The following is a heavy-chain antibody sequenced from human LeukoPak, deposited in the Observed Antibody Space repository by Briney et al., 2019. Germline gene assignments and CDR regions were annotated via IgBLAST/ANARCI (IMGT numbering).Heavy chain of an antibody. J-gene: IGHJ3*02. Sequence: GESLKISCKGSGYSFTSYWIGWVRQMPGKGLEWMGIIYPGGSDTRYSPSFRGQVTISADKSISTAYLQWSSLKASDTAMYYCARQRDYYDSSGPFDAFDIWGQGTMVTVSS. CDR3: ARQRDYYDSSGPFDAFDI. CDR2: IYPGGSDT. D-gene: IGHD3-22*01. V-gene: IGHV5-51*01. CDR1: GYSFTSYW.